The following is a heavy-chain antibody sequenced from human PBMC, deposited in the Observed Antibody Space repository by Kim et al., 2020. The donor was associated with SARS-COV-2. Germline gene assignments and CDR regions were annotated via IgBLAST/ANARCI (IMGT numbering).Heavy chain of an antibody. D-gene: IGHD2-21*01. Sequence: GGSLRLSCAASGFTFDMYAMSWVRYTPGKGLEWVSSISGSGGSTYYADSVKGHFTISRDNSRNTLYLHTNSLRADDTGVFYCAKGSRGGADYNYFDSWG. V-gene: IGHV3-23*01. CDR2: ISGSGGST. CDR1: GFTFDMYA. CDR3: AKGSRGGADYNYFDS. J-gene: IGHJ4*01.